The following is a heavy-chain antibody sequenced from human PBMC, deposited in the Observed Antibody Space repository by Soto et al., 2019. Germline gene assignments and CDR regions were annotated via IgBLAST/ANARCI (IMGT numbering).Heavy chain of an antibody. J-gene: IGHJ4*02. Sequence: SETLSLTCAVYGGSFSGYYWSWIRQPPGKGLEWIGEINHSGSTNYNPSLKSRVTISVDTSMNQFSLKLSSVTAADTAVYYCARGPRPYDSSGYYAPPRTFFDYWGQGTLVTVSS. CDR1: GGSFSGYY. CDR2: INHSGST. D-gene: IGHD3-22*01. CDR3: ARGPRPYDSSGYYAPPRTFFDY. V-gene: IGHV4-34*01.